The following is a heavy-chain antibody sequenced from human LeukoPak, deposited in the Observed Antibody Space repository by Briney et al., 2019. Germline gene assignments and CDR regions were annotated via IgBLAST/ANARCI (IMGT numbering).Heavy chain of an antibody. J-gene: IGHJ5*02. CDR1: GYTFTSYE. Sequence: GASVKVSCKASGYTFTSYEINWVRQAPGQGLEWMGWMNPNSGNTVYAQKFQDRVTMTRNTSISTAYMELSSLRSEDTAVYYCARDSSGWYHWFDPWGQGTLVTVSS. CDR2: MNPNSGNT. V-gene: IGHV1-8*01. D-gene: IGHD6-19*01. CDR3: ARDSSGWYHWFDP.